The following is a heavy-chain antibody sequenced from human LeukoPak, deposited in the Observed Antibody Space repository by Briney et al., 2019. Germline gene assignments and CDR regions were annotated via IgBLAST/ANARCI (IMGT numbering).Heavy chain of an antibody. Sequence: SETLSLTCAVYGGSFSGYYWSWIRQPPGKGLEWLGYIYYSGSTNYNPSLKSRVTISVDTSKNQFSLKLSSVTAADTAVYYCARLVVVIRGNYYFDYWGQGTLVTVSS. CDR3: ARLVVVIRGNYYFDY. V-gene: IGHV4-59*01. J-gene: IGHJ4*02. D-gene: IGHD3-22*01. CDR2: IYYSGST. CDR1: GGSFSGYY.